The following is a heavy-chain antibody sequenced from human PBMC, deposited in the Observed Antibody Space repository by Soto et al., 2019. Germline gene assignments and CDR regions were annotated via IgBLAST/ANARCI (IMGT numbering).Heavy chain of an antibody. Sequence: GESLKISCKASGYSFSNYWIGWVRQTPGKGLEWMGIIYPGDSDTKYSQSFQGQVTISVDRSTSTAYLQWNSLKASDTAMYYCAREVSSGWAYFDYWGQGTLVTVSS. J-gene: IGHJ4*02. CDR3: AREVSSGWAYFDY. CDR2: IYPGDSDT. CDR1: GYSFSNYW. V-gene: IGHV5-51*01. D-gene: IGHD6-19*01.